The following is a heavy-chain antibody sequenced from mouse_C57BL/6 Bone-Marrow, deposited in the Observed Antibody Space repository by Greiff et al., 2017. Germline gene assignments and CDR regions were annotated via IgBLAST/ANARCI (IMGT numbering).Heavy chain of an antibody. CDR3: ARLEYDGSSGDWYFDV. D-gene: IGHD1-1*01. Sequence: VQLQESGPELVKPGASVKLSCKASGYTFTSYAINWVKQRPGQGLEWIGWIYPRDGSTKYNEKFKGKDTLTVDKSSSTAYMELHSLTSEDSAVYFCARLEYDGSSGDWYFDVWGTGTTVTVSS. CDR1: GYTFTSYA. CDR2: IYPRDGST. J-gene: IGHJ1*03. V-gene: IGHV1-85*01.